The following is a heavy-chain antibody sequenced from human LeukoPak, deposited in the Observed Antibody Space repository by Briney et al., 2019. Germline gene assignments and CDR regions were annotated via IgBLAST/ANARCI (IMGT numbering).Heavy chain of an antibody. V-gene: IGHV4-34*01. J-gene: IGHJ6*03. CDR3: ARDTALVVPAAMHFDYYYYYMDV. CDR2: INHSGST. D-gene: IGHD2-2*01. CDR1: GGSSSGYY. Sequence: SETLSLTCAVYGGSSSGYYWSWIRQPPGKGLEWIGEINHSGSTNYNPSLKSRVTISVDTSKNQFSLKLSSVTAADTAVYYCARDTALVVPAAMHFDYYYYYMDVWGKGTTVTISS.